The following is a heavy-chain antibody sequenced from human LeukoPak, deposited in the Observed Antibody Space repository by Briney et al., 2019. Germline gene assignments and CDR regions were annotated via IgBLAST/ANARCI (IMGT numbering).Heavy chain of an antibody. V-gene: IGHV3-30-3*01. Sequence: PGRSLRLSCAASGFTFSSYAMHWVRQAPGKGLEWVAVISYDGSNKYYADSVKGRFTISRDNSKNTLYLQMNSLRAEDTAVYYCAKDFWSGYSAGSPPDYWGQGTLVTVSS. CDR2: ISYDGSNK. CDR3: AKDFWSGYSAGSPPDY. CDR1: GFTFSSYA. J-gene: IGHJ4*02. D-gene: IGHD3-3*01.